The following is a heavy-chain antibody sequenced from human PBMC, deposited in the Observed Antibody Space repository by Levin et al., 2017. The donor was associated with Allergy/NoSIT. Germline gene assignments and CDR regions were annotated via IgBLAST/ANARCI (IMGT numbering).Heavy chain of an antibody. D-gene: IGHD3-9*01. V-gene: IGHV3-30-3*01. CDR1: GVIFSTYQ. CDR3: ARSLVS. Sequence: GESLKISCAASGVIFSTYQMHWVRQAPGKGLERVAMISYDGNNKYYADSVKGRFTISRDNSKNMLYLQMNSLRVDDTAVYYCARSLVSWGQGTLVSVSS. CDR2: ISYDGNNK. J-gene: IGHJ5*02.